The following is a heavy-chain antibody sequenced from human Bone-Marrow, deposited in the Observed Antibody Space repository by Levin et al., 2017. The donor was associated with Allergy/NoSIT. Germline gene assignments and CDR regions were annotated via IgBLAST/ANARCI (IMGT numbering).Heavy chain of an antibody. V-gene: IGHV1-69*13. D-gene: IGHD4-23*01. CDR1: GGTFSASG. Sequence: WASVKVSCKASGGTFSASGFSWVRQAPGQGLEWIGGIIPIFGTADYAPNFQNRVTITADESTTTSYMDLSSLRSDDTAVYYCASGYGGNSVAYHFDYWGQGTLVTVSS. CDR3: ASGYGGNSVAYHFDY. J-gene: IGHJ4*02. CDR2: IIPIFGTA.